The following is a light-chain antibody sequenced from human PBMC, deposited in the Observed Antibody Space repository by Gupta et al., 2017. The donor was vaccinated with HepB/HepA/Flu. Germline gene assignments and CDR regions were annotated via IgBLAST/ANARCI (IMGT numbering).Light chain of an antibody. CDR3: QQRSNWPPRAT. J-gene: IGKJ4*01. Sequence: EIVLTRSPATLSLSPGERATLSCRASQSVNRYLAWYQQKPGQAPRLLIYDASNRATGIPVRFSGSGSGTDFTLTISSLEPEDFAVYYCQQRSNWPPRATFGGGTKV. V-gene: IGKV3-11*01. CDR2: DAS. CDR1: QSVNRY.